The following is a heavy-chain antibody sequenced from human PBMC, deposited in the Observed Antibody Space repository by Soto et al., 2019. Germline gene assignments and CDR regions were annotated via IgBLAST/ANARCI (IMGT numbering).Heavy chain of an antibody. CDR1: GGSFSGYY. D-gene: IGHD1-1*01. Sequence: QVQLQQWGAGLLKPSETLSLTCAVYGGSFSGYYWSWIRQPPGKGLEWIGEINHSGSTNYNPSLKSRVTISVDTSKNQFSLKLSSVTAADTAVYYCARPQRTTGTTGRAFDIWGQGTMVTVSS. CDR2: INHSGST. CDR3: ARPQRTTGTTGRAFDI. J-gene: IGHJ3*02. V-gene: IGHV4-34*01.